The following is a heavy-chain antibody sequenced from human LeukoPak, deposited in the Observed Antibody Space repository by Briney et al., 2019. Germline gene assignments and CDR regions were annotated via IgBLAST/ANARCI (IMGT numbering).Heavy chain of an antibody. Sequence: GGTLRLSCAASGFTFSSYGMSWVRQAPGKGLEWVSAISGSGGSTYYADSVKGRFTISRDNAKNTLYLQMNSLRAEDTAVYYCARVGVSGSGSYYNSYYYYMDVWGKGTTVTVSS. CDR1: GFTFSSYG. V-gene: IGHV3-23*01. CDR3: ARVGVSGSGSYYNSYYYYMDV. J-gene: IGHJ6*03. CDR2: ISGSGGST. D-gene: IGHD3-10*01.